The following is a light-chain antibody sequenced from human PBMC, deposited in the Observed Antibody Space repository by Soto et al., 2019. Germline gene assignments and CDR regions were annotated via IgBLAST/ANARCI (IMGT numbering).Light chain of an antibody. V-gene: IGLV1-40*01. Sequence: QSVLTQPPSVSRAPGQRVTISCTGNSSNTGAGYDVHWYQHLPGAAPKLVIYDNSRRPSGVPDRFSGSKSGTSASLAITGLQAEDEADYYCQSYDISLSASVFGGGTKLTVL. J-gene: IGLJ3*02. CDR2: DNS. CDR1: SSNTGAGYD. CDR3: QSYDISLSASV.